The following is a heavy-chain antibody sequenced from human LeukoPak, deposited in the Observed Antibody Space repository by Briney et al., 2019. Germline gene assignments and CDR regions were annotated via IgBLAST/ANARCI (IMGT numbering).Heavy chain of an antibody. V-gene: IGHV3-30-3*01. D-gene: IGHD3-16*01. CDR3: ALLLGGDY. CDR2: ISYDGSNK. CDR1: GFTFSSYA. J-gene: IGHJ4*02. Sequence: GGSLRLSCAASGFTFSSYAMHWVRQAPGKGLEWVAVISYDGSNKYYADSVKGRFTISRDNSKNTLYLQMNSLRAEDTAVYYCALLLGGDYWGQGTLVTVSS.